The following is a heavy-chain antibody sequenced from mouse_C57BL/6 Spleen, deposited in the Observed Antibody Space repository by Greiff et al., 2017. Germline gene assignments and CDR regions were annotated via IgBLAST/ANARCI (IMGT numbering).Heavy chain of an antibody. D-gene: IGHD1-1*01. Sequence: QVQLQQSGAELAKPGASVKLSCKASGYTFTSYWMHWVKQRPGQGLEWIGYINPSSGYTKYNQKFKDKATLTADKSSSTAYMQLSSLTYDDSAVXYCARSPSYYASSSYYFDYWGQGTTLTVSS. CDR3: ARSPSYYASSSYYFDY. CDR1: GYTFTSYW. J-gene: IGHJ2*01. V-gene: IGHV1-7*01. CDR2: INPSSGYT.